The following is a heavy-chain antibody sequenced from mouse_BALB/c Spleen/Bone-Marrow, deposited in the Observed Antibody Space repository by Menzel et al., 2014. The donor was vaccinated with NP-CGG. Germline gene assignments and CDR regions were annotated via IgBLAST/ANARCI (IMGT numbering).Heavy chain of an antibody. V-gene: IGHV14-3*02. Sequence: VQLKESGAELVKPGASVKLSCTASGFNIKDTYMHWVKQRPEQGLEWIGRIDPANGNTKYDPKFQGKATITADTSSNTVHLQLSSLTAEDTAVYYCAAYCYGSSYGFAYWGQGTLVTVSA. CDR3: AAYCYGSSYGFAY. D-gene: IGHD1-1*01. J-gene: IGHJ3*01. CDR1: GFNIKDTY. CDR2: IDPANGNT.